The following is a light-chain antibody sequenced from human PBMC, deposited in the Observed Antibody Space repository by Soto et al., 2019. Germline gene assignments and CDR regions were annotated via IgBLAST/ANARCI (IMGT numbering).Light chain of an antibody. V-gene: IGKV3-20*01. CDR2: GAS. CDR1: QSVSSSY. J-gene: IGKJ1*01. CDR3: QQYGKSPWT. Sequence: EIGFTQAPGTLSLSPGERATLSCRASQSVSSSYLAWYQQRPGQAPRLLIYGASSRATGIPDRFSGSGSGTDFTLAISRLEPEDFAVYYCQQYGKSPWTFGQGTKVDIK.